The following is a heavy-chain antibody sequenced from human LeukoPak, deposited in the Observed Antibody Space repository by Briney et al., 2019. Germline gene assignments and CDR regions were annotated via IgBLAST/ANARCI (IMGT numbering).Heavy chain of an antibody. Sequence: PSETLSLTCTVSGGSISSGDYYWSWIRQPLGKGLEWIGYIYYSGSTYYNPSLKSRVTISVDTSKNQFSLKLSSVTAADTAVYYCARDFLDYYGSGSYAFDIWGQGTMVTVSS. CDR2: IYYSGST. D-gene: IGHD3-10*01. CDR1: GGSISSGDYY. V-gene: IGHV4-30-4*01. CDR3: ARDFLDYYGSGSYAFDI. J-gene: IGHJ3*02.